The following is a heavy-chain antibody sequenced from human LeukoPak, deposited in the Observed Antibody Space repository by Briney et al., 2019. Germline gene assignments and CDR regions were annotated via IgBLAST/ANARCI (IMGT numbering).Heavy chain of an antibody. CDR3: ARVNTVMATFDY. J-gene: IGHJ4*02. D-gene: IGHD5-24*01. CDR1: GSSISSSYY. CDR2: ISHSGST. Sequence: SETLSLTCTVSGSSISSSYYGAWIRQPPGKGLEWIATISHSGSTYYNPSLKSRVTISADTSQIQRSLRLNSVTVADTAVYYCARVNTVMATFDYWGQGTPVTVSS. V-gene: IGHV4-38-2*02.